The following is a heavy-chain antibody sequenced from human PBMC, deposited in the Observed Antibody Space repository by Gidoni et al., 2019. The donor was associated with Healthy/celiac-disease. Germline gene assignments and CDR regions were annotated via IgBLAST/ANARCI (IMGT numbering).Heavy chain of an antibody. CDR2: IVPVFGTG. J-gene: IGHJ6*02. V-gene: IGHV1-69*01. D-gene: IGHD3-16*01. Sequence: GLEWVGGIVPVFGTGDYAQKFQGRVTITADESTSTAYMELSNLRAEDTAVYYCARTGGGWDVLEKFYVGVDVWGQGTTVTVSS. CDR3: ARTGGGWDVLEKFYVGVDV.